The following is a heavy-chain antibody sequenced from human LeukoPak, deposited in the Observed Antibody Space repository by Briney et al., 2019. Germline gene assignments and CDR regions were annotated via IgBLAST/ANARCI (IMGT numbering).Heavy chain of an antibody. J-gene: IGHJ4*02. CDR3: ARDRPRGYSGYDLEY. CDR1: GFTFSSYT. Sequence: WWSLRLSCAASGFTFSSYTMHWVRQAPGKGLDWVAITSSNGYNKNYADSVKGRFTISRDNSKNRLYLHMNSLRPEDTAVYYCARDRPRGYSGYDLEYWGQGTLVTVSS. V-gene: IGHV3-30*04. D-gene: IGHD5-12*01. CDR2: TSSNGYNK.